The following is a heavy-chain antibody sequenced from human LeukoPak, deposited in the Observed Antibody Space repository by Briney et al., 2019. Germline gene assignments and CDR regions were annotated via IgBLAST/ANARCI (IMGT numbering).Heavy chain of an antibody. V-gene: IGHV3-23*01. Sequence: GGSLRLSCAASGFTFISYAMSWVRQAPGKGLECVSGISGSGGRTYYADSVKGRFTISRDNSKNTLYLQMNSLRAEDTAVYYCARGTFRWLQDPYYFDNWGQGTLVTVSS. D-gene: IGHD5-24*01. CDR2: ISGSGGRT. J-gene: IGHJ4*02. CDR1: GFTFISYA. CDR3: ARGTFRWLQDPYYFDN.